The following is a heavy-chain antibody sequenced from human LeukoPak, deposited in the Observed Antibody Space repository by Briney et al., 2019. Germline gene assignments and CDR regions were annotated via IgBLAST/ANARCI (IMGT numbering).Heavy chain of an antibody. CDR3: ARVTMIVVVIDY. Sequence: PQTLSLTCNVSGGSISSGGYYWSWIRQHSGRGLEWIGYIYDSGSTYYNPSLKSRVTISVDTSKNHFSLKLSSVTAADTAVYYCARVTMIVVVIDYWGQGTLVTVSS. CDR2: IYDSGST. V-gene: IGHV4-31*03. D-gene: IGHD3-22*01. J-gene: IGHJ4*02. CDR1: GGSISSGGYY.